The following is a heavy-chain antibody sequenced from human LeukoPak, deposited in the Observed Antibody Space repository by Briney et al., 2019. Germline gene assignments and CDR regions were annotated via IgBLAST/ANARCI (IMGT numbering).Heavy chain of an antibody. CDR2: ITDSGDTT. V-gene: IGHV3-23*01. D-gene: IGHD6-19*01. CDR1: GFTFSSYA. Sequence: GGSLRLSCAASGFTFSSYAMSWVRQAPGKGLEWVSAITDSGDTTYYADSVKGRFTMSRDNSMNTLYLQMNSLRAEDTAVYYCAKVLVVAVHDAFDIWGQGTMVTVSS. J-gene: IGHJ3*02. CDR3: AKVLVVAVHDAFDI.